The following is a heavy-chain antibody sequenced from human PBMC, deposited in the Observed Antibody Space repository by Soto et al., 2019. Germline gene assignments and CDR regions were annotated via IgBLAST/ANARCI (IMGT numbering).Heavy chain of an antibody. J-gene: IGHJ2*01. V-gene: IGHV3-30-3*01. Sequence: QVQLVESGGGVVQPGRSLRLSCAASGFTFSSYAMHWVRQAPGKGLEWVAVISYDRSNKYYADSAKGRFTISRDNSNNPLYLQMDSLRAEDTAMYYCARDPLWGTAMVLWYFDLWGRGTLVTVSS. D-gene: IGHD5-18*01. CDR3: ARDPLWGTAMVLWYFDL. CDR1: GFTFSSYA. CDR2: ISYDRSNK.